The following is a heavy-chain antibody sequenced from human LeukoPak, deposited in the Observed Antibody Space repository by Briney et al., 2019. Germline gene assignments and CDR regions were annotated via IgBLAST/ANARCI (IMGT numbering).Heavy chain of an antibody. CDR3: TRDSGTYNWFDP. V-gene: IGHV3-73*01. Sequence: GGSLKLSCAASGFTFSGSAIHWVRQSSGEGLEWVGQIDKKDKGYATATAYAASVKGRFTISRDDSINTAYLQMKSLKTEDTALYYCTRDSGTYNWFDPWGQGTLVTVSS. CDR2: IDKKDKGYATAT. CDR1: GFTFSGSA. J-gene: IGHJ5*02. D-gene: IGHD1-26*01.